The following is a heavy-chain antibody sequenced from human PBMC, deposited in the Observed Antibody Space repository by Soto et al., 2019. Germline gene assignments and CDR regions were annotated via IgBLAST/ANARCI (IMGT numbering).Heavy chain of an antibody. CDR2: IYYSGST. Sequence: QVQLQESGPGLVKPSQTLSLTCTVSGGSISSGGYYWSWIRQHPGKGLEWIGYIYYSGSTYYNPSLQRRVTISVDTSKNQFSLQLSSMTAADTAVYYCASSRGLLWFGETHDAFDIWGQGTMVTVSS. J-gene: IGHJ3*02. CDR1: GGSISSGGYY. V-gene: IGHV4-31*03. CDR3: ASSRGLLWFGETHDAFDI. D-gene: IGHD3-10*01.